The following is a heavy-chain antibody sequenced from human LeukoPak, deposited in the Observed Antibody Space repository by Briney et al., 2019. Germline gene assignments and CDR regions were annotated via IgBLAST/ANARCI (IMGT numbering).Heavy chain of an antibody. CDR1: GFTFSSYA. D-gene: IGHD6-19*01. J-gene: IGHJ4*02. CDR2: ISGSGGST. Sequence: GGSLRLSCAASGFTFSSYAMSWVRQAPGKGLEWVSAISGSGGSTYYADSVKGRFTISRDNSKNTLYLQMNSLRAEDTAVYYCASGWYVDNPGPNDYWGQGTLVTVSS. CDR3: ASGWYVDNPGPNDY. V-gene: IGHV3-23*01.